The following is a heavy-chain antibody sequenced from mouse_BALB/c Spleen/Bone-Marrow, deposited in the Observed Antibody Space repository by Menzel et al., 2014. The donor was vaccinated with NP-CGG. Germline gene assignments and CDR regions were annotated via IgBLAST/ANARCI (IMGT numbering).Heavy chain of an antibody. CDR3: ALYYRYDYFDY. CDR2: INPSTTYS. Sequence: QVQLQQPGAELAKPGASVKMSCKASGYTFTSYWMHWVKQRPGQGLEWIGYINPSTTYSAYNQKFKDKATLTADKSSSTAYMQLSSLTSEGSAVYYCALYYRYDYFDYWGQGTTLTVSS. V-gene: IGHV1-7*01. D-gene: IGHD2-14*01. J-gene: IGHJ2*01. CDR1: GYTFTSYW.